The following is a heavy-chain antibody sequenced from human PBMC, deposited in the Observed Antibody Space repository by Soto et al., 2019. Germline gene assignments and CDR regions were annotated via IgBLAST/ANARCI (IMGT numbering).Heavy chain of an antibody. D-gene: IGHD5-12*01. CDR3: AREGDIVATILTKDAFDI. CDR1: GYTFTSYC. Sequence: GASVKVSCKASGYTFTSYCISWVRQAPGQGLEWMGWISAYNGNTNYAQKLQGRVTMTTDTSTSTAYMELRSLRSEDTAVYYCAREGDIVATILTKDAFDIWGQGTMVTV. CDR2: ISAYNGNT. J-gene: IGHJ3*02. V-gene: IGHV1-18*01.